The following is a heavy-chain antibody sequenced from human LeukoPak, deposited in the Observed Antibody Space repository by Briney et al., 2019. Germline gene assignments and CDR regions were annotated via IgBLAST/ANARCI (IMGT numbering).Heavy chain of an antibody. CDR2: ISLSGGTI. V-gene: IGHV3-11*01. CDR1: GFKIDDYY. CDR3: ARDFPTITSWYYFDS. Sequence: GGSLRLSCAASGFKIDDYYMSWIRQAPGKGLEWVSHISLSGGTIHYADSVKGRFTVSRDNAKNSLHLQMNSLRAEDTAVYYCARDFPTITSWYYFDSWGQGALVVVSS. J-gene: IGHJ4*02. D-gene: IGHD2-2*01.